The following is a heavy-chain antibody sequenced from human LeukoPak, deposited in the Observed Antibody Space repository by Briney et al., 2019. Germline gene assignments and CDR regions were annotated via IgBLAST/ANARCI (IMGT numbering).Heavy chain of an antibody. D-gene: IGHD6-13*01. Sequence: GGSLRLSCAASGFTFSSYAMSWVRQAPGKGLEWVSAISGSGGSTYYADSVKGRFTISRDNSKNTLYLQMTSLRAEDTAVYYRAKGPGYSSSLLFDYWGQGTLVTVSS. CDR1: GFTFSSYA. CDR3: AKGPGYSSSLLFDY. J-gene: IGHJ4*02. CDR2: ISGSGGST. V-gene: IGHV3-23*01.